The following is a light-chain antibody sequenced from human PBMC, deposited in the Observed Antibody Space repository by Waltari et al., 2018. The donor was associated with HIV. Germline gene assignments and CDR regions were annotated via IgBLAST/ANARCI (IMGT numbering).Light chain of an antibody. Sequence: EIVLTQSPGILSLSPGERATVSCRASQSVSSSSLAWYQQKLGQVPRLLIYGAAGRATGIPDRFSGSGSGTDFTLTISRLEPEDFAVYYCQHFVTSRGTFGQGTKVEIK. CDR3: QHFVTSRGT. V-gene: IGKV3-20*01. J-gene: IGKJ1*01. CDR2: GAA. CDR1: QSVSSSS.